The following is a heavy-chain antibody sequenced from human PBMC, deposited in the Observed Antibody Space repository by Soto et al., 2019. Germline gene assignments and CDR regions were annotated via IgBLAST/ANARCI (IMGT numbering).Heavy chain of an antibody. V-gene: IGHV3-53*01. CDR2: IYMNGST. D-gene: IGHD5-12*01. CDR1: GFSVYSNY. Sequence: GGSLRLSCAASGFSVYSNYMSWVRQAPGKGLEWVSVIYMNGSTDYADSVQGRFTISRDIYKNTLFLQMNSLRADDTAVYFCSXDPSGYNEGDWFFGMDVWGQGTTVTVSS. CDR3: SXDPSGYNEGDWFFGMDV. J-gene: IGHJ6*02.